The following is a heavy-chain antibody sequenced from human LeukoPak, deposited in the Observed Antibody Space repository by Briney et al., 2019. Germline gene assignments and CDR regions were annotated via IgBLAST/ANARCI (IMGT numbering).Heavy chain of an antibody. Sequence: SETLSLTCAAYGGSFSGYYWSWIRQPPGKGLEWIGEINHSGSTNYNPSLKSRVTISVDTSKNQFSLKLSSVTAADTAVYYCARADNEQQLGFDYWGQGTLVTVSS. J-gene: IGHJ4*02. CDR3: ARADNEQQLGFDY. D-gene: IGHD6-13*01. CDR2: INHSGST. V-gene: IGHV4-34*01. CDR1: GGSFSGYY.